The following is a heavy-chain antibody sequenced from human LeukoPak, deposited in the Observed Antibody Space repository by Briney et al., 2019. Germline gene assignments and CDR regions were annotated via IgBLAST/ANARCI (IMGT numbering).Heavy chain of an antibody. D-gene: IGHD3-9*01. V-gene: IGHV5-51*01. CDR1: GYSFTSYR. CDR2: IDPGDSDI. Sequence: GESLKISCKGSGYSFTSYRIGWVRQMPGKGLEWMGIIDPGDSDIRYSPSFQGQVTVSADKSISTAYLQWSSLKASDTAMYYCATTNNYDILTGYPYYFDYWGQGTLVTVSS. J-gene: IGHJ4*02. CDR3: ATTNNYDILTGYPYYFDY.